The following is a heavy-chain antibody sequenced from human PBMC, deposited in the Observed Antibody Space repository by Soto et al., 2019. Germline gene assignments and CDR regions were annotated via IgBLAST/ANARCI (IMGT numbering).Heavy chain of an antibody. D-gene: IGHD2-21*02. CDR1: GYTFTSCG. V-gene: IGHV1-18*01. Sequence: ASVKVSCKASGYTFTSCGISWVRQAPGQGLEWMGWISAYNGNTNYAQKLQGRVTMTTDTSTSTAYMELRSLRSDDTAVYYCARGDGVVVTAIPSDYWGQGTLVTVSS. J-gene: IGHJ4*02. CDR3: ARGDGVVVTAIPSDY. CDR2: ISAYNGNT.